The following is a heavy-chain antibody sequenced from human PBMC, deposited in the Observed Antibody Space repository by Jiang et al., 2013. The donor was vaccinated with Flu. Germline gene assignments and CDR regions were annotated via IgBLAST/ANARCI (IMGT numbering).Heavy chain of an antibody. V-gene: IGHV3-30-3*01. CDR1: GFTFSSYA. CDR2: ISYDGSNK. J-gene: IGHJ5*02. Sequence: QLVESGGGVVQPGRSLRLSCAASGFTFSSYAMHWVRQAPGKGLEWVAVISYDGSNKYYADSVKGRFTISGDNSKNTLYLQMNSLRSEDTAVYYCARGDTWFDPWGQGTLVTVSS. CDR3: ARGDTWFDP.